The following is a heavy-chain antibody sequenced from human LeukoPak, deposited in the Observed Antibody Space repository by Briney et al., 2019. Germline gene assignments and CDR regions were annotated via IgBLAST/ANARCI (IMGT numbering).Heavy chain of an antibody. Sequence: EASVKVSCKASGYTFISYDINWVRQATGQGLEWMGWMNPNSGNTGYAQKFQGRVTITRNTSTSTAYMELSSLRSEDTAVYYCARALTYYYDSSGVGGQDFDFWGQGTLVTVSS. CDR3: ARALTYYYDSSGVGGQDFDF. D-gene: IGHD3-22*01. V-gene: IGHV1-8*03. CDR1: GYTFISYD. J-gene: IGHJ4*02. CDR2: MNPNSGNT.